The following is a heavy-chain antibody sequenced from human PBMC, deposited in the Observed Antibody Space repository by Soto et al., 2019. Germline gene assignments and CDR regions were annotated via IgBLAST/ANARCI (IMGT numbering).Heavy chain of an antibody. CDR2: ISGSGIST. CDR3: VKPPVITASYYYYDMDV. V-gene: IGHV3-23*01. J-gene: IGHJ6*02. CDR1: GFTFSTYP. Sequence: EAQLLESGGGLVQPGGSLRLSCAASGFTFSTYPMSWVRQAPGKGLEWVSGISGSGISTYYTDSVKGRFTITRDNSKYTVFLKMNSLRDEDTAVYYCVKPPVITASYYYYDMDVWGQGTTVTVSS. D-gene: IGHD4-4*01.